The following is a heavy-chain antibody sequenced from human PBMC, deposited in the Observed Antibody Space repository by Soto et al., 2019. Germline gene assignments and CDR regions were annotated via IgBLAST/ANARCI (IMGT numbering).Heavy chain of an antibody. Sequence: QVQLVESGGGVVQPGRSLRLSCAASGFTFSSYAMHWVRQAPGKGLEWVAVISYDGSNKYYADSVKGRFTISRDNSKNTLYLQMNSLRAEDTAVYYCARYHCSSTSCRGMDVWGQGTTVTVSS. CDR1: GFTFSSYA. J-gene: IGHJ6*02. CDR2: ISYDGSNK. CDR3: ARYHCSSTSCRGMDV. D-gene: IGHD2-2*01. V-gene: IGHV3-30-3*01.